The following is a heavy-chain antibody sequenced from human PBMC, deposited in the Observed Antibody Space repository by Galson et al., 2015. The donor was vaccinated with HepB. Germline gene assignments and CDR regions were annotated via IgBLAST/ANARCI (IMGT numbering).Heavy chain of an antibody. Sequence: SVKVSCKASGYTFTSYAMNWVRQAPGQGLEWMGWINTNTGNPTYAQGFTGRFVFSLDTSVSTAYLQISSLKAEDTAVYYCARGPYCSGGSCYSNWFDPWGQGTLVTVSS. V-gene: IGHV7-4-1*02. D-gene: IGHD2-15*01. CDR1: GYTFTSYA. J-gene: IGHJ5*02. CDR2: INTNTGNP. CDR3: ARGPYCSGGSCYSNWFDP.